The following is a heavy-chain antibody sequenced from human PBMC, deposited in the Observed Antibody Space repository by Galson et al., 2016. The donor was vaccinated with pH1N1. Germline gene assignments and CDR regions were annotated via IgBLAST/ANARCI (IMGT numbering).Heavy chain of an antibody. Sequence: SLRLSCAASGFIFSNYAISWVRQAPEKGLEWVSVVSGDATRTYYADSVKGRFTISRDNSKNTLYLQMNSLRVDDTAVYYCAKDGPPGSSGWSSHYFDSWGRGTLVTVSS. V-gene: IGHV3-23*01. J-gene: IGHJ4*02. CDR2: VSGDATRT. CDR1: GFIFSNYA. CDR3: AKDGPPGSSGWSSHYFDS. D-gene: IGHD6-19*01.